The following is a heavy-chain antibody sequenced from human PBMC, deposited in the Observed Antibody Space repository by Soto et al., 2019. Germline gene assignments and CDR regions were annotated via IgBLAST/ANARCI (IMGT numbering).Heavy chain of an antibody. V-gene: IGHV3-21*01. CDR1: GFTFSSYS. CDR2: ISSSSSYI. D-gene: IGHD5-12*01. CDR3: AADIVPTISPYYYYGMDV. J-gene: IGHJ6*02. Sequence: PGGSLRLSCAASGFTFSSYSMNWVRQAPGKGLEWVSSISSSSSYIYYADSVKGRFTISRDNAKNSLYLQMNSLRAEDTAVYYCAADIVPTISPYYYYGMDVWGQGTTVTVSS.